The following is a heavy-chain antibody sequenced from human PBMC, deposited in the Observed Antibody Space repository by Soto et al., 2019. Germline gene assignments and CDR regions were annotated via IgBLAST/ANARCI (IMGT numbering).Heavy chain of an antibody. D-gene: IGHD6-13*01. CDR2: IIPSYNTL. J-gene: IGHJ4*02. V-gene: IGHV1-69*01. Sequence: QAQVVQSGAEVRKPGSSVKLSCKASEGTFHSYAIAWVRQAPGHGLEWMGGIIPSYNTLNYAQTFQASVTITADDPTNTVYMELSSLRSDDTAVYFCASGASRWYPYFFDSWAQGTLVTVSS. CDR1: EGTFHSYA. CDR3: ASGASRWYPYFFDS.